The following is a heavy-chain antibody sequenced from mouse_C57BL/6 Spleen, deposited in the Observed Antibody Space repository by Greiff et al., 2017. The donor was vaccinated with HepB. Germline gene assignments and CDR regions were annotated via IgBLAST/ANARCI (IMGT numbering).Heavy chain of an antibody. CDR2: IYYSGTI. CDR1: GISITTGNYR. Sequence: EVQLVESGPGLVKPSQTVFLTCTVTGISITTGNYRWSWIRQFPGNKLEWIGYIYYSGTITYNPSLTSRPTSTSDTPKNQFFLEMNSLTAEDTATYYCARAAGRGYFDVWGTGTTVTVSS. J-gene: IGHJ1*03. V-gene: IGHV3-5*01. D-gene: IGHD4-1*01. CDR3: ARAAGRGYFDV.